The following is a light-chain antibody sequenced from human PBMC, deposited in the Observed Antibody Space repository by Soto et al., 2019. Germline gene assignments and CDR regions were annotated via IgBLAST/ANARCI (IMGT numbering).Light chain of an antibody. Sequence: EIVMTQSPATLSVSPGERATLSCRASQSVSNNLAWYQQRPGQAPRLLIYGASTRATGIPARFSGSGSGTEFTLTISSLQSEDFAVYCCQQYDNWPALTFGGGTRVEIK. CDR2: GAS. V-gene: IGKV3-15*01. CDR3: QQYDNWPALT. J-gene: IGKJ4*01. CDR1: QSVSNN.